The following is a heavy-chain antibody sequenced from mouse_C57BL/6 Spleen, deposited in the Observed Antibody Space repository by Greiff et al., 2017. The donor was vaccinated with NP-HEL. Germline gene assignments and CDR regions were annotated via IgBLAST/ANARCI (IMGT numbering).Heavy chain of an antibody. CDR2: IYPRSGNT. CDR3: ARKGAYGYDEDVFAWFAY. D-gene: IGHD2-2*01. J-gene: IGHJ3*01. Sequence: QVQLKQSGAELARPGASVKLSCKASGNTFTSYGISWVKQRTGQGLEWIGEIYPRSGNTYYNEKFKGKATLTADKSSSTAYMELRSLTSEDSAVYFCARKGAYGYDEDVFAWFAYWGQGTLVTVSA. CDR1: GNTFTSYG. V-gene: IGHV1-81*01.